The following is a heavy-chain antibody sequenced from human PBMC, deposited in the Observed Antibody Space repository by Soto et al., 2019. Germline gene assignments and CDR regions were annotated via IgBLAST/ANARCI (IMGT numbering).Heavy chain of an antibody. Sequence: SVKVSCKASGGTFSSYAISWVRQAPGQGLEWMGGIIPIFGTANYAQKFQGRVTITADESTSTAYMELSSLRSEDTAVYYCARTAPFGITVLYYFDYWGQGTLVTVSS. V-gene: IGHV1-69*13. CDR1: GGTFSSYA. CDR3: ARTAPFGITVLYYFDY. D-gene: IGHD4-4*01. CDR2: IIPIFGTA. J-gene: IGHJ4*02.